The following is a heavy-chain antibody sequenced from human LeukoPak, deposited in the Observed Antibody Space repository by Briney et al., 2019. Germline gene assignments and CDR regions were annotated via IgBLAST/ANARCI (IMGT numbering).Heavy chain of an antibody. CDR1: GFTFSSYA. J-gene: IGHJ4*02. Sequence: QPGGSLRLSCAASGFTFSSYAMSWVRQAPGKGLEWVSVISGSGGSTHYTDPVKGRFTISRDNAKNSLYLQMNNLRVEDTAVYYCARKAYFDYWGQGTLVTVSS. V-gene: IGHV3-23*01. CDR3: ARKAYFDY. CDR2: ISGSGGST.